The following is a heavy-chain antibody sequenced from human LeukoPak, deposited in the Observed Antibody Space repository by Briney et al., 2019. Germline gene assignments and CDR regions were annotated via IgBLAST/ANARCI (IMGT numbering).Heavy chain of an antibody. Sequence: ASVTVSCKASGYTFTGYYMHWVRPAPGQGREWMGWINPNSGGTNYAQKFQGRVTMTRDTSITTAYMELSRLRSDDTAVYYCARGGYFDWLLFLDYWGQGTLVTVSS. J-gene: IGHJ4*02. CDR2: INPNSGGT. V-gene: IGHV1-2*02. CDR1: GYTFTGYY. D-gene: IGHD3-9*01. CDR3: ARGGYFDWLLFLDY.